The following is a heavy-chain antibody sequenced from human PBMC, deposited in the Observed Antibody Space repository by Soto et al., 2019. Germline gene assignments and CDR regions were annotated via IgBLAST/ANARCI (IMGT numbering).Heavy chain of an antibody. V-gene: IGHV3-33*01. Sequence: GGSLGLSCAASGVTFSTYVMHWVRQAPGKGLEWVAVIWYDGSNKYYADSVKGRFTISRDNSKNTLYLQMNSLRAEDTAVYYCASLSDAFDIWGQGTMVTVSS. J-gene: IGHJ3*02. CDR2: IWYDGSNK. CDR1: GVTFSTYV. CDR3: ASLSDAFDI.